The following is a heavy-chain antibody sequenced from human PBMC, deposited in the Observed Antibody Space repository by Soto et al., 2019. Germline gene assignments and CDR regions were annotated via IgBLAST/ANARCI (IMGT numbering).Heavy chain of an antibody. CDR3: ARDWGYCSSTSCSPYYYGMDV. Sequence: GGSLRLSCAASGFTFSSYAMHWVRQAPGKGLEWVAVISYDGSNKYYADSVKGRFTISRDNSKNTLYLQMNSLRAEDTAVYYCARDWGYCSSTSCSPYYYGMDVWGQGTTVTVSS. CDR1: GFTFSSYA. V-gene: IGHV3-30-3*01. D-gene: IGHD2-2*01. CDR2: ISYDGSNK. J-gene: IGHJ6*02.